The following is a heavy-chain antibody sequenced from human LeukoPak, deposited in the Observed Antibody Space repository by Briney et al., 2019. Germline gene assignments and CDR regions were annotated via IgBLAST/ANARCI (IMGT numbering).Heavy chain of an antibody. Sequence: GGSLRLSCVASGFTFSNYWMHWVRQPPGKGLVWVSRIYVDGRTTNYADSVKGRFTISRDNAKNTVYLEMNSLSVEDAATYYCIRDFRSADLWGQGTLVTVTS. J-gene: IGHJ5*02. CDR2: IYVDGRTT. CDR3: IRDFRSADL. CDR1: GFTFSNYW. V-gene: IGHV3-74*01.